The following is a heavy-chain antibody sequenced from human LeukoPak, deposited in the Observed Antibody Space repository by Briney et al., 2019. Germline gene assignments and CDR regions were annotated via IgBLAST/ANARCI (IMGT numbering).Heavy chain of an antibody. D-gene: IGHD5-12*01. Sequence: GGSLRLSCAASGFLFSSFEVSWVRQAPGKGLEWVSYISSSGTTIYYADSVKGRFTISRDNAKNSLYLQMNSLRAEDTAVYYCAREMGGYPFDYWGQGTLVTVSS. J-gene: IGHJ4*02. CDR1: GFLFSSFE. CDR3: AREMGGYPFDY. V-gene: IGHV3-48*03. CDR2: ISSSGTTI.